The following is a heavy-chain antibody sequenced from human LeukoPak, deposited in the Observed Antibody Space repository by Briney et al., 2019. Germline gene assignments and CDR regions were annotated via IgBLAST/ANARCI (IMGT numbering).Heavy chain of an antibody. CDR2: LFYGGSP. CDR3: ARRLKTVVAEFYFDY. V-gene: IGHV4-39*01. Sequence: PSETLSLTCTVSGGFDSRGSYWGWIRQPPGKGLEWIGSLFYGGSPYYNPSLKSRVTISVDTSKNKFSLKLTSVTAADTAVYYCARRLKTVVAEFYFDYWGQGTLVTVSS. D-gene: IGHD6-19*01. CDR1: GGFDSRGSY. J-gene: IGHJ4*02.